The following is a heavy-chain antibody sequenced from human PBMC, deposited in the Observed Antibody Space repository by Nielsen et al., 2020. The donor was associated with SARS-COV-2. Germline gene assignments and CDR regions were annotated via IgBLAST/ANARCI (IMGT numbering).Heavy chain of an antibody. J-gene: IGHJ5*02. CDR1: GFTLSSDG. D-gene: IGHD3/OR15-3a*01. V-gene: IGHV3-33*01. Sequence: GGSLRLSCEASGFTLSSDGMHWVRQPPGKGLEWVAHMWYHGGDENYADSVRGRFTISRDLSKNTVYLQMSSLRVEDTAVYYCARDLTFGAYWFDPWSQGTLVTVSS. CDR2: MWYHGGDE. CDR3: ARDLTFGAYWFDP.